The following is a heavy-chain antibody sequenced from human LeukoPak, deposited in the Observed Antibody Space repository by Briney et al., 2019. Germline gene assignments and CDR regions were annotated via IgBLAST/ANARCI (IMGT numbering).Heavy chain of an antibody. CDR3: ARAIRNQLLSDY. CDR1: GYTFSSYD. Sequence: ASVKVSCNTSGYTFSSYDVIWVRLAPGQGLEWMGWMNPNSGNTGYAQKFQGRVTMTGDTSISTAYMELSSLISDDTAVYYCARAIRNQLLSDYWGQGTLVTVSS. V-gene: IGHV1-8*01. CDR2: MNPNSGNT. J-gene: IGHJ4*02. D-gene: IGHD2-2*01.